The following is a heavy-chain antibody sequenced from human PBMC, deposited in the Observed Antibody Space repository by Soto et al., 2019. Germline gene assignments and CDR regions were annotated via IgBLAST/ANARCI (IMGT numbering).Heavy chain of an antibody. CDR3: ARREIQGPIDY. CDR2: IYYSGTT. Sequence: QVQLQESGPGLVKPSDTLSLTCAVSGYSISSSNWWGWIRQPPGKGLEWIGYIYYSGTTYYNPSLKSPVALPVDTSKNQFALNLTSVTAVDTAVYYCARREIQGPIDYWGQGTLVTVSS. CDR1: GYSISSSNW. J-gene: IGHJ4*02. V-gene: IGHV4-28*01. D-gene: IGHD1-26*01.